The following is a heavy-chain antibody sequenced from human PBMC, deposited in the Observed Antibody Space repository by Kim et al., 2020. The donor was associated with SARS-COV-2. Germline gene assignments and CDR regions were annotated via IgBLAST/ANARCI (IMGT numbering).Heavy chain of an antibody. D-gene: IGHD3-9*01. CDR3: TTVGSRYFDWLSLFDY. Sequence: VKDRFTLSREDSKNTLYLQMNSLKTEDTAVYYCTTVGSRYFDWLSLFDYWGQGTLVTVSS. V-gene: IGHV3-15*01. J-gene: IGHJ4*02.